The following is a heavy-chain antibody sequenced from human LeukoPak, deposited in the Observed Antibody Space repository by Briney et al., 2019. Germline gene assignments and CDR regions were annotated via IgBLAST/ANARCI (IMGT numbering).Heavy chain of an antibody. CDR3: AKTTLVGATWAFDY. D-gene: IGHD1-26*01. Sequence: SETLSLTCTVSGGSISSGSYYWSWIRQPAGKGLEWIGRIYTSESTNYNPSLKSRVTISVDTSKNQFSLKLSSVTAADTAVYYCAKTTLVGATWAFDYWGQGTLVTVSS. CDR2: IYTSEST. V-gene: IGHV4-61*02. J-gene: IGHJ4*02. CDR1: GGSISSGSYY.